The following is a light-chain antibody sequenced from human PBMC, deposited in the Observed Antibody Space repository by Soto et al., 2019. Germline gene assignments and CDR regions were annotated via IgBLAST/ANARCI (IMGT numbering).Light chain of an antibody. Sequence: QSLLTQPASVSGSPGQSITISCTGTSSDVGGYNYVSWYQQHPGKAPKLMIYDVNNRPSGVSDRFSGSKSGNTASLTISGLQAEDEADYYCSSYTNTNTRVVFGGGTKLTVL. CDR1: SSDVGGYNY. CDR3: SSYTNTNTRVV. CDR2: DVN. J-gene: IGLJ2*01. V-gene: IGLV2-14*01.